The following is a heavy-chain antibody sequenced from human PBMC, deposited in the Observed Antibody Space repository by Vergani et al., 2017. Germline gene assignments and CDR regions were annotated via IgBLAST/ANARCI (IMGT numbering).Heavy chain of an antibody. CDR1: GFTFSSYW. J-gene: IGHJ6*02. CDR2: INSDGSST. V-gene: IGHV3-74*01. D-gene: IGHD3-10*01. CDR3: ASVLWFGPEPRWYYYGMDV. Sequence: EVQLLESGGGLVQPGGSLRLSCAASGFTFSSYWMHWVRQAPGKGLVWVSRINSDGSSTSYADSVKGRFTISRDNAKNTLYLQMNSLRAEDTAVYYCASVLWFGPEPRWYYYGMDVWGQGTTVTVSS.